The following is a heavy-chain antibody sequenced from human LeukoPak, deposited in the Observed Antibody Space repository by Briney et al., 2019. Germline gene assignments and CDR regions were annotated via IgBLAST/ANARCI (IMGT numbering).Heavy chain of an antibody. Sequence: PGGSLRLSCAASGFTFSSYAMSWVRQAPGKGLEWVSAISGSGGSTYYADSVKGRFTISRDNSKNTLYLQMNSLRAEDTAVYYCAHLMVATWSERGNFDYWGQGTLVTVSS. CDR2: ISGSGGST. CDR1: GFTFSSYA. D-gene: IGHD2-8*01. J-gene: IGHJ4*02. CDR3: AHLMVATWSERGNFDY. V-gene: IGHV3-23*01.